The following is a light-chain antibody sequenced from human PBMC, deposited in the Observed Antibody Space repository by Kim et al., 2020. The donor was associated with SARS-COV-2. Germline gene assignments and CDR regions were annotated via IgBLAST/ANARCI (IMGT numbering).Light chain of an antibody. Sequence: DIVMTQSPATLSLSPGERATLSCRASQSISNNFSCYQHKPAHPPRHLIKDASTRATGVLARFIGSGSCTDFTTTVSSIQSDDDSVYYCHQYHDWPPEYTFGQGTKLEI. CDR3: HQYHDWPPEYT. CDR2: DAS. V-gene: IGKV3-15*01. CDR1: QSISNN. J-gene: IGKJ2*01.